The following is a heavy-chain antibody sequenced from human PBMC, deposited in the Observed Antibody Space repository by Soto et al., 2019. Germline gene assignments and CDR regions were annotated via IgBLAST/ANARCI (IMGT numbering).Heavy chain of an antibody. CDR1: GVSISSGGYS. V-gene: IGHV4-30-2*01. CDR2: IYHSGST. J-gene: IGHJ4*02. CDR3: AKRAHGLYFDY. Sequence: SETLSLTCAVSGVSISSGGYSWSWIRQPPGKGLECIGYIYHSGSTYYNPSLKSRVTISVDRSKNQFSLKLSSVTAADTAVYYCAKRAHGLYFDYWGQGTLVTSPQ.